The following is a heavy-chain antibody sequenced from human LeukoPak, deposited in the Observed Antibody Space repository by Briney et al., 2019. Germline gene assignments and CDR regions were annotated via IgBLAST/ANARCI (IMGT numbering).Heavy chain of an antibody. V-gene: IGHV4-39*01. CDR2: IYYSGST. D-gene: IGHD1-26*01. CDR1: GGSISSSSYY. J-gene: IGHJ3*02. CDR3: ARREGHRGSFPFDI. Sequence: PSESLSLTCTVSGGSISSSSYYWGWIRQPPGKGLEWIGIIYYSGSTYYNPSLKSRVTISVDTSKNQFSLKLSSVTAADTAVYYCARREGHRGSFPFDIWGQGTMVTVSS.